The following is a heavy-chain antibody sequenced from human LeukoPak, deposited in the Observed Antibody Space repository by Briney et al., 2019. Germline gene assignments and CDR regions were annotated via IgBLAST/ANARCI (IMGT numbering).Heavy chain of an antibody. D-gene: IGHD1-26*01. V-gene: IGHV3-23*01. J-gene: IGHJ4*02. Sequence: PGGSLRLSCAASGFTFSSYAMSWVRQAPGKGLEWVSAISGSGGSTYYADSVKGRFTIYRDNSKNTLYLQMNSLRAEDTAVYYCAKAVSSGSSNFDYWGQGTLVTVSS. CDR3: AKAVSSGSSNFDY. CDR2: ISGSGGST. CDR1: GFTFSSYA.